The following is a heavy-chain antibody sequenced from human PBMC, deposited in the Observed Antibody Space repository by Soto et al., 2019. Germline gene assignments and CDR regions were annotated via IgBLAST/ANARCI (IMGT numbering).Heavy chain of an antibody. J-gene: IGHJ5*02. CDR3: ARGRGRSYYYGSGSYYNGGNWFDP. V-gene: IGHV4-34*01. CDR2: INHSGST. Sequence: QVQLQQWGAGLLKPSETLSLTCAVYGGSFSGYYWSWIRQPPGKGLEWIGEINHSGSTNYNPSIKSRVTISVDTSKNQFSLKLSSVTAADTAVYYCARGRGRSYYYGSGSYYNGGNWFDPWGQGTLVTVSS. CDR1: GGSFSGYY. D-gene: IGHD3-10*01.